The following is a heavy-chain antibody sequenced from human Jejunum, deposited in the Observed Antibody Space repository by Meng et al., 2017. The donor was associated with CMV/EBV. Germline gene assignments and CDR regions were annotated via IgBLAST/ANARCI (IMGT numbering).Heavy chain of an antibody. CDR1: GFNFSYSW. Sequence: SCAASGFNFSYSWMSWVRQAPGKGLEWVANINPDGSEKYYVGSLKGRFTISRDNAKNSLYLQMNSLRDEDTAVYYCARDSWGGKDVWGQGTTVTVSS. CDR3: ARDSWGGKDV. D-gene: IGHD3-16*01. V-gene: IGHV3-7*01. J-gene: IGHJ6*02. CDR2: INPDGSEK.